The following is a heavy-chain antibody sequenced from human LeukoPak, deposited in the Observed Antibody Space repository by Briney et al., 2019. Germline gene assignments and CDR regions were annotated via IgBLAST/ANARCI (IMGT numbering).Heavy chain of an antibody. CDR3: ARENDYGDRPFDY. J-gene: IGHJ4*02. D-gene: IGHD4-17*01. CDR2: ISSSGSNI. V-gene: IGHV3-48*03. Sequence: GGSLRLSCAASGFTFSSYEMNWVRLAPGKGLEWVSYISSSGSNIYYADSVKGRFTISRDNAKNSLYLQMSNLRAEDTAVYYCARENDYGDRPFDYWGQGTLVTVSS. CDR1: GFTFSSYE.